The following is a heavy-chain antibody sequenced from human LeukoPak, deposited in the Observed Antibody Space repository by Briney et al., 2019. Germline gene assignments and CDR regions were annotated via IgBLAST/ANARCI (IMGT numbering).Heavy chain of an antibody. Sequence: SETLSLTCTVSGGSISSYYWSWIRQPPGKGLEWIGYISYSGSTNYNPSLKSRVTISIDTSKNQFSLKLRSVTAADTAIYYCARQGYDILTGYIDAFDIWGQGTMVTVSS. CDR2: ISYSGST. CDR1: GGSISSYY. V-gene: IGHV4-59*08. D-gene: IGHD3-9*01. J-gene: IGHJ3*02. CDR3: ARQGYDILTGYIDAFDI.